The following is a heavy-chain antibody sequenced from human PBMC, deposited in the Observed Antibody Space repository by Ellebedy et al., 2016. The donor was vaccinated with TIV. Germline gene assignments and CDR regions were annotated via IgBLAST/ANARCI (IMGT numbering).Heavy chain of an antibody. CDR2: INAGNGNT. D-gene: IGHD3-16*02. Sequence: AASVKVSCKASGYTFTSYTMHWVRQAPGQRLEWMGWINAGNGNTKYSQKFQGRVTITRDTSSSTAYMELSSLRSEDTAVYYCGRVVSDYIWGSYRLDYWGQGTLVTVSS. CDR1: GYTFTSYT. CDR3: GRVVSDYIWGSYRLDY. V-gene: IGHV1-3*01. J-gene: IGHJ4*02.